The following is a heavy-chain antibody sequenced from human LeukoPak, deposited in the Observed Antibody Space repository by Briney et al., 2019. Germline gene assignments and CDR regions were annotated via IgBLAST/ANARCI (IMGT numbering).Heavy chain of an antibody. V-gene: IGHV1-3*01. D-gene: IGHD6-19*01. CDR2: INAGNGNT. CDR1: GYTFTSYA. Sequence: ASVKVSCKASGYTFTSYAMHWVRQAPGQRLEWMGWINAGNGNTKYSQEFQGRVTITRDTSASTAYMELSRLRSDDTAVYYCARESSIAVAGNDYWGQGTLVTVSS. CDR3: ARESSIAVAGNDY. J-gene: IGHJ4*02.